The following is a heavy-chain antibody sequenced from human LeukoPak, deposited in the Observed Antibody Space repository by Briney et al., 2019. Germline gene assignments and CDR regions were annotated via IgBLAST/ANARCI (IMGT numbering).Heavy chain of an antibody. J-gene: IGHJ3*02. CDR2: ISSSSSYI. Sequence: PGGSLRLSCAASGFTFSSYSMNWVRQAPGKGLEWVLSISSSSSYIYYADSVKGRFTISRDNAKNSLYLQMNSLRAEDTAVYYCARKAWYYGSGTLGDGDAFDIWGQGTMVTVSS. D-gene: IGHD3-10*01. CDR3: ARKAWYYGSGTLGDGDAFDI. CDR1: GFTFSSYS. V-gene: IGHV3-21*01.